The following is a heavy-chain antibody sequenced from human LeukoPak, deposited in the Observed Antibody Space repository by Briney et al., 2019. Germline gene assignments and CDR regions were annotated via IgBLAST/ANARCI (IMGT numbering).Heavy chain of an antibody. D-gene: IGHD3-10*01. CDR1: GFTFSTYW. J-gene: IGHJ6*03. Sequence: TGGSLRLSCAASGFTFSTYWMSWVRQAPGKGLEWVATIKQDGSKKYYVDSVKGRLTISRDNSKNTLYLQMNSLRTEDTAVYYCARVLSGRGSLYSYYYYMDVWGKGTTVTISS. V-gene: IGHV3-7*03. CDR2: IKQDGSKK. CDR3: ARVLSGRGSLYSYYYYMDV.